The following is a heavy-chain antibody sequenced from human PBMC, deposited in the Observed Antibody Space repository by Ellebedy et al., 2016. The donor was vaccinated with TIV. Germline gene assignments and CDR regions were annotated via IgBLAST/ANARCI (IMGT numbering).Heavy chain of an antibody. J-gene: IGHJ4*02. CDR2: ITSSSSAI. V-gene: IGHV3-48*02. D-gene: IGHD3-22*01. Sequence: PGGSLRLSCAASGFTFSAYSMARVRQAPGKGLEWLSYITSSSSAIYYADSVRGRFSISRDNAKNSLYLQMDSLRDENTAVYYCAKVCYYDNSALFDYWGQGTMVTVSS. CDR3: AKVCYYDNSALFDY. CDR1: GFTFSAYS.